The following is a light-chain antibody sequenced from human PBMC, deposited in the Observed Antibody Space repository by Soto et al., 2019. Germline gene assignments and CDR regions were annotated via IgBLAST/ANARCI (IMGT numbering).Light chain of an antibody. CDR1: SGSIASNY. J-gene: IGLJ2*01. Sequence: NFMPTQPHSVSESPGKTVTISCTRSSGSIASNYVQWYQQRPGSAPTTLIYEDDRRPSGVPDRFSGSIDRSSNSAYLTISGLKTEDEADYYCQSYDSSNPVVVGGGTKLTVL. CDR3: QSYDSSNPVV. V-gene: IGLV6-57*04. CDR2: EDD.